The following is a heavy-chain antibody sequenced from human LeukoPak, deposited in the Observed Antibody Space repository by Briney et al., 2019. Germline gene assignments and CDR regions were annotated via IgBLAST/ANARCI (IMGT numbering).Heavy chain of an antibody. D-gene: IGHD3-10*01. CDR2: IYYSGST. J-gene: IGHJ4*02. CDR1: GGSISSSSYY. CDR3: ARQRDLWFGENYFDY. Sequence: SETLSLTCTVSGGSISSSSYYWGWIRQPPGKGLEWIGSIYYSGSTYYNPSLKSRVTISVDTSKNQFSLKLSSVTAADTAVYCCARQRDLWFGENYFDYWGQGTLVTVSS. V-gene: IGHV4-39*01.